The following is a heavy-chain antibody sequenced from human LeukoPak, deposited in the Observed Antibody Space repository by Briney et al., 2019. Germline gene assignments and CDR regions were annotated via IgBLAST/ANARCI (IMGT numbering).Heavy chain of an antibody. CDR1: GYTFTRYV. CDR2: FSAYKGHT. CDR3: ARGNRPAAISGADAFDI. Sequence: ASLKVSCKGPGYTFTRYVIGLVREAPGQGPEGMGWFSAYKGHTNYAQKLQARVTMTTDTSTSTGYMAVRSLRSDDTAVYSCARGNRPAAISGADAFDIWRERTMVIVSS. J-gene: IGHJ3*02. D-gene: IGHD2-2*01. V-gene: IGHV1-18*04.